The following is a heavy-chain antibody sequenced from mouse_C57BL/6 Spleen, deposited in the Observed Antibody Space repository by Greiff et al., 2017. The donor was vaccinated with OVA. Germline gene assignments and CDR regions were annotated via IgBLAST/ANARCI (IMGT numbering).Heavy chain of an antibody. CDR1: GFSLTSYG. D-gene: IGHD4-1*01. CDR3: AKKRGTGTGYFDV. CDR2: IWRGGST. J-gene: IGHJ1*03. Sequence: QVQLQQSGPGLVQPSQSLSITCTVSGFSLTSYGVHWVRQSPGKGLEWLGVIWRGGSTDYNAAFMSRLSITKDNSKSQVFFKMNSLQADDTAIYYCAKKRGTGTGYFDVWGTGTMVTVSS. V-gene: IGHV2-5*01.